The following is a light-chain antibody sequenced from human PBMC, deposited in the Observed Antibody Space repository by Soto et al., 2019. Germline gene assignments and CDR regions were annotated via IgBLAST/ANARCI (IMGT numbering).Light chain of an antibody. CDR3: LQHNSFPRT. CDR2: AAS. V-gene: IGKV1-17*01. J-gene: IGKJ1*01. Sequence: DIQMTPSPSSLSASVGDRVTVTCRASQGIRKDLGWYQKKPGKAPKRLIYAASILQSGVPSRFSGSGSGTEFTLTISSLQPEDFATYYCLQHNSFPRTFGQGTKVEIK. CDR1: QGIRKD.